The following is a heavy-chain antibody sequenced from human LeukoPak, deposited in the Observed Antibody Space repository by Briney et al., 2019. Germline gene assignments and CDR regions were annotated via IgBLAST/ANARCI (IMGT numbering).Heavy chain of an antibody. J-gene: IGHJ4*02. V-gene: IGHV4-34*01. Sequence: SETLSLICAVYGGSFSGYYWSWIRQPPGKGLEWIGEINHSGSTNYNPSLKSRVTISVDTSKNQFSLKLSSVTAADTAVYYCARGVFESDIVVVVAARRFDYWGQGTLVTVSS. CDR1: GGSFSGYY. CDR2: INHSGST. CDR3: ARGVFESDIVVVVAARRFDY. D-gene: IGHD2-15*01.